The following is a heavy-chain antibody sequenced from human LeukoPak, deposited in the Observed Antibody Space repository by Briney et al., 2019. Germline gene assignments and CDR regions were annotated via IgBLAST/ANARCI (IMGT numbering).Heavy chain of an antibody. CDR1: GFTFSSHA. V-gene: IGHV3-23*01. Sequence: GGSLRLSCAASGFTFSSHAMSWVRQAPGKGLEWVSAISGSGGSTYYADSVKGRFTISRDNSRNTLYLQMNSLRAEDTAVYFCAKDLGSGKPYYFDYWGQGTLVTVSS. J-gene: IGHJ4*02. D-gene: IGHD6-19*01. CDR3: AKDLGSGKPYYFDY. CDR2: ISGSGGST.